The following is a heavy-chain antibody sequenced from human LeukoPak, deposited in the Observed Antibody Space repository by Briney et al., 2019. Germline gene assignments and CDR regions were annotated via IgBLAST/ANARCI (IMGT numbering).Heavy chain of an antibody. CDR3: VRDDNWAANGLDV. CDR1: GFTFNTYT. J-gene: IGHJ6*02. CDR2: ISHDGSNA. V-gene: IGHV3-30-3*01. Sequence: PGGSLRLSCAASGFTFNTYTMHWVRQAPGTGLEWVAIISHDGSNAYYADSVGGQFTISRDNSKNTLYLQMNSLRPEDTAVYYCVRDDNWAANGLDVWGQGTTVTVSS. D-gene: IGHD1-20*01.